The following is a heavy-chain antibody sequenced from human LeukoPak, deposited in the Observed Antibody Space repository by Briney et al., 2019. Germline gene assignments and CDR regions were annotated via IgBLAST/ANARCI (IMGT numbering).Heavy chain of an antibody. Sequence: ASVKVSCKASGYTFTGYYMHWVRQAPGQGLEWMGWINPNSGGTNYARKLQGRVTMTSDTSTSTAYLELRRLRSDDTAVYYCAREGALWDFWSGPRPYYNWFDPWGQGTLVTVSS. CDR1: GYTFTGYY. CDR3: AREGALWDFWSGPRPYYNWFDP. CDR2: INPNSGGT. V-gene: IGHV1-2*02. D-gene: IGHD3-3*01. J-gene: IGHJ5*02.